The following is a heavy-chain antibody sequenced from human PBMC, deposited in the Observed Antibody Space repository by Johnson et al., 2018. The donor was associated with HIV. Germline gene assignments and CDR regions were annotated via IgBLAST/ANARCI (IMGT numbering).Heavy chain of an antibody. CDR3: ARESVALVAFDI. J-gene: IGHJ3*02. CDR2: IYSGGNT. V-gene: IGHV3-53*01. Sequence: VQLVESGGGLIQPGGSLRLSCAASGFTVSSNYMSWVRQPPGKGLEWVSVIYSGGNTYYADSVKGRFTISRDNSKNTLYLQMNSLRAEDTAVYYCARESVALVAFDIWGQGTMVTVSS. CDR1: GFTVSSNY. D-gene: IGHD6-13*01.